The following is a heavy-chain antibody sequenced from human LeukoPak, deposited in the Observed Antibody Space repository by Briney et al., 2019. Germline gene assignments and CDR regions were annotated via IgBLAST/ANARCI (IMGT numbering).Heavy chain of an antibody. J-gene: IGHJ3*02. CDR1: GGPISSGSYD. D-gene: IGHD6-19*01. Sequence: PSETLSLTCTVSGGPISSGSYDWDWIREPGGKGLEWIGRMDSSGSTNYNFCLKSRFTKTVDRSKNPCSLKLSSVPAAHTAVYYCARDPHGWPHDAFDIWGQGTMVTVSS. V-gene: IGHV4-61*02. CDR2: MDSSGST. CDR3: ARDPHGWPHDAFDI.